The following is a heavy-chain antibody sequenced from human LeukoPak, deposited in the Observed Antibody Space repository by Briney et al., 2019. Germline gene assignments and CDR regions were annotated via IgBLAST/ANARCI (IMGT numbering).Heavy chain of an antibody. Sequence: ASDTLSLPCTVSGGPHNSCNNCWSWLPPPAGEGRECFGRICNCGSTNYNPSLKSRVTISVDTSKNQFSLNLNSVTAADTAVYYCARGYCSGGNCYYFDYWGQGTLVTVSS. V-gene: IGHV4-61*02. D-gene: IGHD2-15*01. CDR1: GGPHNSCNNC. J-gene: IGHJ4*02. CDR3: ARGYCSGGNCYYFDY. CDR2: ICNCGST.